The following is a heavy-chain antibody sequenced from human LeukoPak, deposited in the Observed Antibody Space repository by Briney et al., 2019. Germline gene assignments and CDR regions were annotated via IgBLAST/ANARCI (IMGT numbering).Heavy chain of an antibody. J-gene: IGHJ4*02. V-gene: IGHV3-74*01. CDR1: GFTFSTYA. CDR2: IKSDGSRT. CDR3: ARGALGFDY. Sequence: GGSLRLSCSASGFTFSTYAMHWVRQAPGKGLVWVSRIKSDGSRTTYADSVKGRFTISRENAKSSLYLQMNSLRAGDTAVYYCARGALGFDYWGQGTLVTVPS.